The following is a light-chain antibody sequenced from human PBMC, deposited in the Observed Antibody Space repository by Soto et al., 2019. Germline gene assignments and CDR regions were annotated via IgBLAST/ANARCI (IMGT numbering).Light chain of an antibody. V-gene: IGLV4-69*01. CDR1: SGHSNYA. CDR3: QTWCSGIVV. J-gene: IGLJ2*01. Sequence: QSVLTQSPSASASLGASVKLTCTLSSGHSNYAIAWHQQQSEKGPRYLMKLNSDGSHSKGDGIPDRFSGSSSGAERYLTISSLQSEDEAEYYCQTWCSGIVVFGGGTKLTVL. CDR2: LNSDGSH.